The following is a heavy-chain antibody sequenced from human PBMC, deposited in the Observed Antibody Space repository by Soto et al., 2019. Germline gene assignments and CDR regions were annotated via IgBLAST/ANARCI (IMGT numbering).Heavy chain of an antibody. V-gene: IGHV3-21*01. D-gene: IGHD1-1*01. CDR3: ARDAYRATTFTTDYSYYAMDV. J-gene: IGHJ6*02. CDR2: ISTSGGYI. Sequence: GGSLRLSCAASGFTFSGYTVNWVRPAPGKGLEWVSSISTSGGYIFYADSVKGRFTISRDNAKNSLYLQLNSLRAEDTAVYYCARDAYRATTFTTDYSYYAMDVWGQGTTVTVSS. CDR1: GFTFSGYT.